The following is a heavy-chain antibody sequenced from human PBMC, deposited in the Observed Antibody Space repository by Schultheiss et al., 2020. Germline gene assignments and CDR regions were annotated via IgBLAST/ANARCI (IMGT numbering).Heavy chain of an antibody. V-gene: IGHV4-61*02. Sequence: SQTLSLTCTVSGGSISSGGYYWSWIRQPAGKGLEWIGRVYTSGSTNYNPSLKSRVTISLDTSKNQFSLKLSSVTAADTAVYYCARVEHWFDPWGQGTLVTVSS. CDR1: GGSISSGGYY. CDR2: VYTSGST. D-gene: IGHD5-24*01. J-gene: IGHJ5*02. CDR3: ARVEHWFDP.